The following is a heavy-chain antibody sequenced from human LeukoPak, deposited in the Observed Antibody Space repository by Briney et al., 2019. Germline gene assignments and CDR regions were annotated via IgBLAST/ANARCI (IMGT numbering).Heavy chain of an antibody. CDR1: GGSVSSGSYY. CDR2: IYYSGST. Sequence: SETLSLTCTVSGGSVSSGSYYWSWIRQPPGKGLEWIGYIYYSGSTNYNPSLKSRVTISVDTSKNQFSLKLSSVTAADTAVYYCARDLGDYDNYFDYWGQGTLVTVSS. D-gene: IGHD4-17*01. J-gene: IGHJ4*02. V-gene: IGHV4-61*01. CDR3: ARDLGDYDNYFDY.